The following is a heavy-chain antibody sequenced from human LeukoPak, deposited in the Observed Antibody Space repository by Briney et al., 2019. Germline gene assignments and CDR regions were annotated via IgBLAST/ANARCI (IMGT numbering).Heavy chain of an antibody. CDR3: ARDVRSGSYLGV. CDR1: GGSFSGYY. V-gene: IGHV4-34*01. Sequence: SSETLSLTCAVYGGSFSGYYWSWIRQPPGKGLEWIGEINHSGSTNYNPSLKSRVTISVDTSRNQFSLKVTSVTAADTAVYYCARDVRSGSYLGVWGKGTLVTVSS. D-gene: IGHD1-26*01. CDR2: INHSGST. J-gene: IGHJ4*02.